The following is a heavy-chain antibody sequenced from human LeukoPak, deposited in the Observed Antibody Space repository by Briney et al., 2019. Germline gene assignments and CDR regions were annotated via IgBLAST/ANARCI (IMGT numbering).Heavy chain of an antibody. CDR3: ATSGYAMWDFDY. CDR2: MNPNSGNT. J-gene: IGHJ4*02. V-gene: IGHV1-8*01. Sequence: VKVSCKASGYTFTSYDINWVRQATGQGLEWMGWMNPNSGNTGYAQKFQGRVTMTRNTSISTAYMELSSLRSEDTAVYYCATSGYAMWDFDYWGQGTLVTVSS. D-gene: IGHD5-12*01. CDR1: GYTFTSYD.